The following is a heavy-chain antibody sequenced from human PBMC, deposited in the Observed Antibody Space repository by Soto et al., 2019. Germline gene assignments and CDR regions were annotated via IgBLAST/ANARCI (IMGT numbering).Heavy chain of an antibody. J-gene: IGHJ6*02. D-gene: IGHD2-2*01. CDR2: ISYDGSNK. CDR3: AKDLGNVPAASSWRRWGYYYYGMDV. CDR1: GFTFSSYG. V-gene: IGHV3-30*18. Sequence: QVQLVESGGGVVQPGRSLRLSCAASGFTFSSYGMHWVRQAPGKGLEWVAVISYDGSNKYYADSVKGRFTISRDNSKNTLYLQMNSLRAEDTAVYYCAKDLGNVPAASSWRRWGYYYYGMDVWGQGTTVTVSS.